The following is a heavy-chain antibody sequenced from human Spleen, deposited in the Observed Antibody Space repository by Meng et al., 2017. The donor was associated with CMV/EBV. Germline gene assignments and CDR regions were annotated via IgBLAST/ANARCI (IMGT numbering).Heavy chain of an antibody. CDR3: ARPLLGYCNNGVCFSAPFDY. J-gene: IGHJ4*02. Sequence: SVKVSCKASGYTFTGYYMHWVRQAPGQGLEWMGWINPNSGGTNYAQKFQGRVTMTRDTSISTVYMELSRLRSDDTAVYYCARPLLGYCNNGVCFSAPFDYWGQGTLVTVSS. CDR2: INPNSGGT. CDR1: GYTFTGYY. D-gene: IGHD2-8*01. V-gene: IGHV1-2*02.